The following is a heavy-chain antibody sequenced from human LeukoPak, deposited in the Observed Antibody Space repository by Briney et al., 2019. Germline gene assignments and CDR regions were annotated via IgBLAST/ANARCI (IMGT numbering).Heavy chain of an antibody. CDR2: IYYSGTT. D-gene: IGHD5-18*01. J-gene: IGHJ4*02. CDR3: ARGSYGYSYGHGLDY. V-gene: IGHV4-59*01. Sequence: PSETLSLTCTVSGGSISSYYWSWIRQPPGKGLEWIAYIYYSGTTNYDPSLKSRVTISVDTSKNQLSLKLSSVTAADTAVYYCARGSYGYSYGHGLDYWGQGTLVTASS. CDR1: GGSISSYY.